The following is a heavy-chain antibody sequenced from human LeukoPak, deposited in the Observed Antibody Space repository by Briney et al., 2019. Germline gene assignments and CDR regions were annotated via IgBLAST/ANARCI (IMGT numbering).Heavy chain of an antibody. CDR3: ARDRVGATDYFDY. CDR1: GFTFSSYA. J-gene: IGHJ4*02. Sequence: QPGRSLRRSCAASGFTFSSYAMHWVRQAPGKGLEWVAVISYDGSNKYYADSVKGRFTISRDNSKNTLYLQMNSLRAEDTAVYYCARDRVGATDYFDYWGQGTLVTVSS. CDR2: ISYDGSNK. D-gene: IGHD1-26*01. V-gene: IGHV3-30-3*01.